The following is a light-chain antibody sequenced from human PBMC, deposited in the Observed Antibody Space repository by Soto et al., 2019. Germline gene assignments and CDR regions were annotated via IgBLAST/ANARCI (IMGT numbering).Light chain of an antibody. Sequence: DIPMTQSPSSLSASVGDRVTITCRASQSISSHLNWYQQKPGKVTKLLIYAASSLHSGVPSRFSGSGSGTDFTLTTSSLQPEDFATFYCQQTYRTPWTFGQGAKVEI. CDR2: AAS. J-gene: IGKJ1*01. V-gene: IGKV1-39*01. CDR3: QQTYRTPWT. CDR1: QSISSH.